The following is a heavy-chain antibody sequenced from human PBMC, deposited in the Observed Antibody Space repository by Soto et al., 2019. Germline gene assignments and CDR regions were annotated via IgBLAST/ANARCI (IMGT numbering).Heavy chain of an antibody. J-gene: IGHJ4*02. V-gene: IGHV4-59*08. Sequence: PSETLSLTCTVSGGSISNYYWSWIRQPPGKGLEWIGYIYYSGSTNYNPSLKSRVTISVDTSKNQFSLKLSSVTAADTAVYYCARLGTAMVTVWGQGTLVTVSS. D-gene: IGHD5-18*01. CDR2: IYYSGST. CDR3: ARLGTAMVTV. CDR1: GGSISNYY.